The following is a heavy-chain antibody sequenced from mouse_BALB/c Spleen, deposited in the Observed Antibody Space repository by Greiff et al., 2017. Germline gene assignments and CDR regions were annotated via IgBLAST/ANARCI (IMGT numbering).Heavy chain of an antibody. Sequence: EVQLVESGGGLVKPGGSLKLSCAASGFTFSSYAMSWVRQTPEKRLEWVASISSGGSTYYPDSVKGRFTISRDNARNILYLQMSSLRSEDTAMYYCARRDGEDYWGQGTSVTVSS. CDR2: ISSGGST. V-gene: IGHV5-6-5*01. J-gene: IGHJ4*01. CDR1: GFTFSSYA. D-gene: IGHD2-3*01. CDR3: ARRDGEDY.